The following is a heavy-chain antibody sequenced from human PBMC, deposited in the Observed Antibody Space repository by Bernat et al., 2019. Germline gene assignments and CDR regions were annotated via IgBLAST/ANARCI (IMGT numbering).Heavy chain of an antibody. Sequence: EVQLLESGGGLVQPGGSLRLSCAASGFTFSSYAMSWVRQAPGKGLEWVSAISGSGGSTYYADSVKGRFTISRDNSKNTLYLQMNSLRAEDTAVYYCAKDREVYYYDSSVWGYFDYWGQGTLVTVSS. CDR2: ISGSGGST. CDR1: GFTFSSYA. CDR3: AKDREVYYYDSSVWGYFDY. D-gene: IGHD3-22*01. V-gene: IGHV3-23*01. J-gene: IGHJ4*02.